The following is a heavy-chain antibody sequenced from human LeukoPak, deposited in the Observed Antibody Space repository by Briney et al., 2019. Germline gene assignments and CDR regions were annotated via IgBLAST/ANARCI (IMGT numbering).Heavy chain of an antibody. D-gene: IGHD2-15*01. CDR1: GFTFSSYW. V-gene: IGHV3-7*01. J-gene: IGHJ6*02. CDR2: IKQDGSEK. CDR3: ATCSYFYGMDI. Sequence: PGGSLRLSCAASGFTFSSYWMSWVRQAPGKGLEWVANIKQDGSEKYYVDSVEGRFTISRDNAKSLLYLQMNSLRAEDTAVYFCATCSYFYGMDIWGQGTTVTVSS.